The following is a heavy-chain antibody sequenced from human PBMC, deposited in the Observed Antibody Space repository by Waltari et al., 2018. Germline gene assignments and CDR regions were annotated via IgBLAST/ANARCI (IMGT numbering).Heavy chain of an antibody. D-gene: IGHD4-17*01. CDR1: GCSISSSSYY. Sequence: QLQLQESGPGLVKPSETLSLTCTVPGCSISSSSYYWGWIRQPPGKGLEWIGSIYYSGSTYYNPSLKSRVTISVDTSKNQFSLKLSSVTAADTAVYYCARHETWPTPDAFDIWGQGTMVTVSS. J-gene: IGHJ3*02. CDR3: ARHETWPTPDAFDI. V-gene: IGHV4-39*01. CDR2: IYYSGST.